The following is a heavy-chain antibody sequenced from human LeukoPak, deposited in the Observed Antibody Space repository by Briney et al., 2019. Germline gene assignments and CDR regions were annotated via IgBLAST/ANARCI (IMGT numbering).Heavy chain of an antibody. CDR1: GGSISSYY. V-gene: IGHV3-53*01. CDR3: AKDDGLHNFDY. Sequence: ETLSLTCTVSGGSISSYYWSWVRQAPGKGLEWVSAMGSNIYYADSVKGRFTISRDDSKNTLYLQMNSLRLEDTAVYYCAKDDGLHNFDYWGQGTLVTVSS. J-gene: IGHJ4*02. CDR2: MGSNI. D-gene: IGHD4-11*01.